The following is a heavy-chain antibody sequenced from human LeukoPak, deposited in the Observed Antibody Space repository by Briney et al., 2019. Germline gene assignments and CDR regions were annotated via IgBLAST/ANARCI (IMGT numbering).Heavy chain of an antibody. V-gene: IGHV3-21*01. Sequence: PGGSLRLSCAASGFTFSSFSMNWVRQAPGKGLEWVSSISSSSSYIYYADSVKGRFTISRDNAKNSLYLQMNSLRAEDTAVYYCARGYCSSTSCYTHDYWGQGTLVTVSS. CDR1: GFTFSSFS. CDR2: ISSSSSYI. CDR3: ARGYCSSTSCYTHDY. J-gene: IGHJ4*02. D-gene: IGHD2-2*02.